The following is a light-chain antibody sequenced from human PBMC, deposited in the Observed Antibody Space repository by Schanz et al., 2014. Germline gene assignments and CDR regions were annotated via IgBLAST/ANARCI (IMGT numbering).Light chain of an antibody. V-gene: IGLV2-11*01. CDR2: DVS. CDR3: AAWDDSLSGWV. Sequence: QSALTQPRSVSGSPGQSVTISCTGTSSDVGGYNFVSWYQQHPGKGPKVMIYDVSKRPSGVPGRFSGSKSGNTASLTISGLQAEDEADYYCAAWDDSLSGWVFGGGTKLTVL. CDR1: SSDVGGYNF. J-gene: IGLJ3*02.